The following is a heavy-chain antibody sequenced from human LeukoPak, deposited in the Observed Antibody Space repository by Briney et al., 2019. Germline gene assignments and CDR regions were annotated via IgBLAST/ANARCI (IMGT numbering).Heavy chain of an antibody. CDR3: AKEARLRPQRGAEYYYYYMDV. CDR1: GFTFSSYA. J-gene: IGHJ6*03. CDR2: LSGSGGST. Sequence: HPGGSLRLSCAASGFTFSSYAMTWVRQAPGKGLEWVSGLSGSGGSTYYADSVKGRFTISRDNSKNTLYLQMNSLRAEDTAVYYCAKEARLRPQRGAEYYYYYMDVWGKGTTVTVSS. D-gene: IGHD4/OR15-4a*01. V-gene: IGHV3-23*01.